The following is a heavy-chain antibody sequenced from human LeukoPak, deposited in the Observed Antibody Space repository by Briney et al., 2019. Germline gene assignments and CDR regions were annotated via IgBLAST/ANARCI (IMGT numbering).Heavy chain of an antibody. CDR2: IWYDGSNK. CDR3: ARPPPDTATALDY. D-gene: IGHD5-18*01. V-gene: IGHV3-33*01. CDR1: GFIFNNYG. J-gene: IGHJ4*02. Sequence: GGSLRLSCAASGFIFNNYGMHWVRQAPGKGLEWVAVIWYDGSNKYYADSVRGRSTISRDNSKNMLYLQMNSLRAEDTAVYYCARPPPDTATALDYWGQGTLVPSPQ.